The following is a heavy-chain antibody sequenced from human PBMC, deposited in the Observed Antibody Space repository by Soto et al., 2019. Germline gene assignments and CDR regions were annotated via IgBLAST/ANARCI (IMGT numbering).Heavy chain of an antibody. CDR1: GGTFSSYA. CDR3: ARDIGWELYYYYYFGMDV. J-gene: IGHJ6*02. CDR2: IIPIFGTA. D-gene: IGHD1-26*01. V-gene: IGHV1-69*06. Sequence: QVQLVQSGAEVKKPGSSVKVSCKASGGTFSSYAISWVRQAPGQGLEWMGGIIPIFGTANYAQKFQGRVTITADKSTSTAYMELSSLRSEDTAVYYCARDIGWELYYYYYFGMDVWGQGTTVTVSS.